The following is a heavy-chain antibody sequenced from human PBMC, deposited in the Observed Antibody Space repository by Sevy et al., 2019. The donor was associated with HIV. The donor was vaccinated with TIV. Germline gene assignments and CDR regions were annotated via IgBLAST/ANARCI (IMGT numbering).Heavy chain of an antibody. CDR3: ARSYGSGNYYGY. D-gene: IGHD3-10*01. CDR2: ISAYNGNT. J-gene: IGHJ4*02. CDR1: GYTFISYA. Sequence: ASVKVSCKASGYTFISYAINWVRQAPGQGLEWMGWISAYNGNTNYAQKLQGRVTMTTDTSSSTAYMELRSLGSDDTAVYYCARSYGSGNYYGYWGQGTLVTVSS. V-gene: IGHV1-18*01.